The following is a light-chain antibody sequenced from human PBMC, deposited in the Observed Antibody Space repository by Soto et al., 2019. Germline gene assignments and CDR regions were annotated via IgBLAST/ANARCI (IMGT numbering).Light chain of an antibody. J-gene: IGLJ2*01. CDR1: SSDVGGYNY. CDR3: SSYTSSSTRV. V-gene: IGLV2-14*01. Sequence: QSALTQPASVSGSPGQSITISCTGISSDVGGYNYVSWYQQNPGKAPKIMIYDVSNRPPGVSNRFSGSKSGNTASLTISGFQAEDEADYYCSSYTSSSTRVFGGGTKLTVL. CDR2: DVS.